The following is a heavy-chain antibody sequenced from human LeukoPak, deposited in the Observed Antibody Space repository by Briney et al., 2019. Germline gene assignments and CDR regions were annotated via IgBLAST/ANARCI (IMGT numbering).Heavy chain of an antibody. CDR2: IGWDDDK. D-gene: IGHD5-12*01. V-gene: IGHV2-70*01. Sequence: SGPALVKPTQTLTLTCTFSGFSLSTSGMCVSWIRQPPGKALEWLALIGWDDDKYYSTSLKTRLTISKDTSKNQMVLTMTNMDPVDTATYYCARIRGYSGYDYGFDYFDYWGQGTLVTVSS. CDR3: ARIRGYSGYDYGFDYFDY. CDR1: GFSLSTSGMC. J-gene: IGHJ4*02.